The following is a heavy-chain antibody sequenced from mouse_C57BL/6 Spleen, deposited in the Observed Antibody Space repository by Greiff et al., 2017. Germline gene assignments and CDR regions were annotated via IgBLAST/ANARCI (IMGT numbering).Heavy chain of an antibody. V-gene: IGHV1-80*01. Sequence: VQLQASGAELVKPGASVKISCKASGYAFSSYWMNWVKQRPGKGLEWIGQIYPGDGDTNYNGQFKGQATLTADKSSSTAYVQLSSLTSEDSAVYFCATDYYGSSYDAMDYWGQGTSVTVAS. J-gene: IGHJ4*01. CDR2: IYPGDGDT. CDR1: GYAFSSYW. CDR3: ATDYYGSSYDAMDY. D-gene: IGHD1-1*01.